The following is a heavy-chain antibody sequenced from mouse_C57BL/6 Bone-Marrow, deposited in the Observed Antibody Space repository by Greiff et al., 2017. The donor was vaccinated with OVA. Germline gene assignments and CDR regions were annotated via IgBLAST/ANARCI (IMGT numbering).Heavy chain of an antibody. Sequence: QVQLQQPGAELVRPGTSVKLSCKASGYTFTSYWMHWVKQRPGQGLEWIGVIDPSDSYTNYNQKFKGKATLTVDTSSSTAYMQLSSLTSEDSAVYYCAGNYYGSSYNVWFAYWGQGTLVTVSA. D-gene: IGHD1-1*01. CDR1: GYTFTSYW. CDR3: AGNYYGSSYNVWFAY. J-gene: IGHJ3*01. V-gene: IGHV1-59*01. CDR2: IDPSDSYT.